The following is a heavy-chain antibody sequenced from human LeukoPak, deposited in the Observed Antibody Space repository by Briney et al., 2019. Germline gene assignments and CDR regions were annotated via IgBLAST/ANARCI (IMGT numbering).Heavy chain of an antibody. V-gene: IGHV1-46*01. D-gene: IGHD3-10*01. CDR3: APMVRGVMGKS. J-gene: IGHJ5*02. Sequence: ASVKVSCKASGYTFTSYYMHWVRQAPGQGLEWMGIINPSGGSTSYAQKFQGRVTMTRDTSTSTVYMELSSLRSEDTAVCYCAPMVRGVMGKSWGQGTLVTVSS. CDR2: INPSGGST. CDR1: GYTFTSYY.